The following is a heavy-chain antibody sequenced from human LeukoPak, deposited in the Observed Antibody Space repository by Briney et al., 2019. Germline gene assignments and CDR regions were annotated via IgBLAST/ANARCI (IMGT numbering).Heavy chain of an antibody. Sequence: SETLSLTCTVSGGSIRSYYWSWIRQPPGKGLEWIGYIYYSGSTNYNPSLKSRVTISVDTSKNQFSLKLSSVIAADTAVYYCASRTYTYDSSGYYRRNYYFDYWGRGTLVTVSS. CDR2: IYYSGST. J-gene: IGHJ4*02. CDR3: ASRTYTYDSSGYYRRNYYFDY. CDR1: GGSIRSYY. V-gene: IGHV4-59*01. D-gene: IGHD3-22*01.